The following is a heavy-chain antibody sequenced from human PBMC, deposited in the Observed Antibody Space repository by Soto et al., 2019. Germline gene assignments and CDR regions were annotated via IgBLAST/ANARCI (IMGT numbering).Heavy chain of an antibody. Sequence: GESLKISCKGSGYSFTSYWISWVRQMPGKGQEWMGRIDPSDSYTNYSPSFQGHVTISADKSISTAYLQWSSLKASDTAMYYCARDSSEDSSGYYYSYYYYGMDVWGQGTTVTVSS. D-gene: IGHD3-22*01. V-gene: IGHV5-10-1*01. J-gene: IGHJ6*02. CDR2: IDPSDSYT. CDR3: ARDSSEDSSGYYYSYYYYGMDV. CDR1: GYSFTSYW.